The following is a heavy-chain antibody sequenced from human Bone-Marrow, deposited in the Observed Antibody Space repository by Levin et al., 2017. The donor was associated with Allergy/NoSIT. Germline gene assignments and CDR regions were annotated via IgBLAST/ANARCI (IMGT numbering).Heavy chain of an antibody. CDR3: VRIPSSGYDVI. V-gene: IGHV2-26*01. CDR1: GFSLSSSRMG. D-gene: IGHD5-12*01. J-gene: IGHJ4*01. Sequence: GSGPTLVKPTETLTLTCTVAGFSLSSSRMGMSWVRQSPGKAPEWLAHIFSNDEASYNASLRKRLTISKDTSRSQVTLTLANMHPVDQGTYYCVRIPSSGYDVIWGQGVVVTVPS. CDR2: IFSNDEA.